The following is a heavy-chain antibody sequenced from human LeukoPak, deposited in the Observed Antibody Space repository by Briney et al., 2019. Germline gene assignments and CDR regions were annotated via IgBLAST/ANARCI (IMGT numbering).Heavy chain of an antibody. CDR3: AREGGSSWADFDY. Sequence: PGGSLRLSCAASGFTFSSYSMNWFRQAPGKGLKWVSSISSSSSYIYYADSVKGRFTISRDNAKNSLYLQMNSLRAEDTAVYYCAREGGSSWADFDYWGQGTLVTVSS. CDR2: ISSSSSYI. CDR1: GFTFSSYS. V-gene: IGHV3-21*01. D-gene: IGHD6-13*01. J-gene: IGHJ4*02.